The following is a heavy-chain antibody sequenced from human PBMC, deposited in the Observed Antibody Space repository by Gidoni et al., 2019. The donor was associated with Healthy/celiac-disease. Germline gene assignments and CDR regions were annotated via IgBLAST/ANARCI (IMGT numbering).Heavy chain of an antibody. CDR1: GFPLIRNY. J-gene: IGHJ4*02. CDR2: IYSGGST. D-gene: IGHD6-6*01. Sequence: EVQLVESGGGLVQPGGSRRLSCAASGFPLIRNYMSWVRQAPGKGLEWVSVIYSGGSTYYADSVKGRFTISRDNSKNTLYLQMNSLRAEDTAVYYCARERGEYSSSSPYFDYWGQGTLVTVSS. V-gene: IGHV3-66*01. CDR3: ARERGEYSSSSPYFDY.